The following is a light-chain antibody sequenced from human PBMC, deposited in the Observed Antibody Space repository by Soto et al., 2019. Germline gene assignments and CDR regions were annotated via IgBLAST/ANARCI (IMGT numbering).Light chain of an antibody. CDR3: QQLNSYPLT. Sequence: DIQMTQSPSSLSASVGDRVTITCQASQDMNTYIAWYQHTQGKAPKXLIYGASTLQSGVPARFSGSESGAVLTIRISSLQPEDCETYYGQQLNSYPLTFGGGTKVDIK. CDR2: GAS. CDR1: QDMNTY. J-gene: IGKJ4*01. V-gene: IGKV1-9*01.